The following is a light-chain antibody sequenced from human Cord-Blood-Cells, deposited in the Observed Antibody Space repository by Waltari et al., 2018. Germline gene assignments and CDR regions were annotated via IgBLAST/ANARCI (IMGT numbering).Light chain of an antibody. Sequence: QSALTQPRSVSGSPGQSVTISCTGTSSDVGGYNYVSWYQQHPGKAPKLMIYDGSKRPSGVPDRFSGSKSCNTASLTISGLQAEDEADYYCCSYAGSYVVFGGGTKLTVL. V-gene: IGLV2-11*01. CDR3: CSYAGSYVV. CDR2: DGS. CDR1: SSDVGGYNY. J-gene: IGLJ2*01.